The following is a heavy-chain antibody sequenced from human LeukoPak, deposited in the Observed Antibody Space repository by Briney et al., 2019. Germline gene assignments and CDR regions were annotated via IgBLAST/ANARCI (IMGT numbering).Heavy chain of an antibody. V-gene: IGHV4-38-2*02. J-gene: IGHJ2*01. D-gene: IGHD3-16*01. CDR3: AGGFWGGGYFDL. CDR2: TYHSGSP. Sequence: PSETLSLTCTVSGYSISSGYWWGWIRQPPGKGLEWIGSTYHSGSPYYNPSLKSRVTISVDTSNNQFSLKLSSVTAEDTAIYYCAGGFWGGGYFDLWGRGTLVTVSS. CDR1: GYSISSGYW.